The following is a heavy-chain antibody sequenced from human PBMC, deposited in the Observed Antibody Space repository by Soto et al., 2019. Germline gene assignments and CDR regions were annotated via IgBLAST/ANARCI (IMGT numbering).Heavy chain of an antibody. CDR3: PTDRSAFGY. Sequence: GGSLRLSCASSVCTFSNAWMSWVRQAPGKWLEWVGRIKSKTDGGTTDYAAPVKGRLTISRDDSKKTRYLQMNSLKTEDTAVYYCPTDRSAFGYYGQGTLVSVS. CDR1: VCTFSNAW. V-gene: IGHV3-15*01. CDR2: IKSKTDGGTT. J-gene: IGHJ4*02.